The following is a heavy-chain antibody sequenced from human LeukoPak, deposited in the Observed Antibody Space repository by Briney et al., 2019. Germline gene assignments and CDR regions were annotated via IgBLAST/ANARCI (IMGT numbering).Heavy chain of an antibody. CDR3: ARDRWFGELQEALFDY. J-gene: IGHJ4*02. V-gene: IGHV3-23*01. D-gene: IGHD3-10*01. Sequence: PSGGSLRLSCAASGFTFSTYAMSWVRQAPGKGLEWVSALSNSGGSGGRTYYADSVKGRFTISRDNSKSTLYLQLSSLRAEDTAVYYCARDRWFGELQEALFDYWGQGTLVTVSS. CDR2: LSNSGGSGGRT. CDR1: GFTFSTYA.